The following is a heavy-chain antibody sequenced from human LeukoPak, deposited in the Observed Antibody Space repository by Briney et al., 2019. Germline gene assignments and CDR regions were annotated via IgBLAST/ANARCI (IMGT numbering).Heavy chain of an antibody. D-gene: IGHD6-13*01. J-gene: IGHJ5*02. CDR3: ARRASSSAGRWFDP. CDR2: IYYSGST. Sequence: SETLSPTCTVSGGSISSSSYYWGWIRQPPGKGLEWIGSIYYSGSTYYNPSLKSRVTISVDTSKNQFSLKLSSVTAADTAVYYCARRASSSAGRWFDPWGQGTLVTVSS. V-gene: IGHV4-39*01. CDR1: GGSISSSSYY.